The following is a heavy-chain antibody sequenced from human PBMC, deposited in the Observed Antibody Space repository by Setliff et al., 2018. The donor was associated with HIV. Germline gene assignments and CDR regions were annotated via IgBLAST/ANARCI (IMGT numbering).Heavy chain of an antibody. CDR2: VHSTGTT. D-gene: IGHD3-10*01. J-gene: IGHJ3*01. Sequence: KPSETLSLTCTVSGGSFSTYYWSWIRQPAGEGPEYIGRVHSTGTTIYNPSLKSRVNMSVDASKNQLSLKLRSVTAADTAVYYCQRARITMIGGRLEPYAFDRWGQGTKVTVSS. V-gene: IGHV4-4*07. CDR1: GGSFSTYY. CDR3: QRARITMIGGRLEPYAFDR.